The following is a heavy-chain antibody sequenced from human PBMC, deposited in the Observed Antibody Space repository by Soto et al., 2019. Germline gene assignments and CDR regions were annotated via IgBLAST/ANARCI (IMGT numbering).Heavy chain of an antibody. J-gene: IGHJ4*02. CDR3: ASFSAAMAPNLDY. V-gene: IGHV1-69*13. Sequence: ASVKVSCKASGGTFSSYAISWVRQAPGQGLEWMGGIIPIFGTANYAQKFQGRVTITADESTSTAYMELSSLRSEDTAVYYCASFSAAMAPNLDYWGQGTLVTVSS. CDR1: GGTFSSYA. CDR2: IIPIFGTA. D-gene: IGHD5-18*01.